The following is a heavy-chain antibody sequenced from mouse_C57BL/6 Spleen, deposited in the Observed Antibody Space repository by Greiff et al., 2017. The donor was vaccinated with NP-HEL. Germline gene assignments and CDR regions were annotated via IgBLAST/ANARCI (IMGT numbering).Heavy chain of an antibody. V-gene: IGHV1-64*01. CDR3: ARGGYSNYDAMDY. CDR2: IHPNSGST. D-gene: IGHD2-5*01. J-gene: IGHJ4*01. CDR1: GYTFTSYW. Sequence: QVHVKQPGAELVKPGASVKLSCKASGYTFTSYWMHWVKQRPGQGLEWIGMIHPNSGSTNYNEKFKSKATLTVDKSSSTAYMQLSSLTSEDSAVYYCARGGYSNYDAMDYWGQGTSVTVSS.